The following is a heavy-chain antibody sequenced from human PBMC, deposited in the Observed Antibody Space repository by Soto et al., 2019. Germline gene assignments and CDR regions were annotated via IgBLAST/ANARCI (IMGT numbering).Heavy chain of an antibody. CDR1: GFTFTRSA. D-gene: IGHD6-13*01. CDR3: AARDSSSWYWPYYYYGMDV. Sequence: SVKVSCKASGFTFTRSAVQWVRQARGQRLEWIGWIVVGSGNTNYAQKFQERVTITRDMSTSTAYMELSSLRSEDTAVYYCAARDSSSWYWPYYYYGMDVWGQGTTVTVSS. CDR2: IVVGSGNT. J-gene: IGHJ6*02. V-gene: IGHV1-58*01.